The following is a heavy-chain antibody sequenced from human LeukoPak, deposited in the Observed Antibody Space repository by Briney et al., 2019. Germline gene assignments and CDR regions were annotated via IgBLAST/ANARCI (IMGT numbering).Heavy chain of an antibody. CDR1: GFTFRDYW. V-gene: IGHV3-7*01. Sequence: SGGSLRLSCVASGFTFRDYWMTWVRQAPGKGLEWVANIKEDGSQINHVDSEKGRFTISRDNAKNSLYLQMNSLRVEDTAVYYCAKHKIAWRTFDCWGQGTLVTVSS. CDR2: IKEDGSQI. D-gene: IGHD1/OR15-1a*01. CDR3: AKHKIAWRTFDC. J-gene: IGHJ4*02.